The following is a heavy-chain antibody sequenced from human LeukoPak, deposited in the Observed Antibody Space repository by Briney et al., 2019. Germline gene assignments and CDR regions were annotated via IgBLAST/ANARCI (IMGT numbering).Heavy chain of an antibody. CDR1: GGSMSSYY. J-gene: IGHJ5*02. CDR2: IYYSGST. Sequence: PSETLSLTCTVSGGSMSSYYWSWIRQPPGKGLEWIGYIYYSGSTNYNPSLKSRVTISVDTSKNQFSLKLSSVTAADTAVYYCARDRDYYDSSGYYPWGQGTLVTVSS. D-gene: IGHD3-22*01. CDR3: ARDRDYYDSSGYYP. V-gene: IGHV4-59*12.